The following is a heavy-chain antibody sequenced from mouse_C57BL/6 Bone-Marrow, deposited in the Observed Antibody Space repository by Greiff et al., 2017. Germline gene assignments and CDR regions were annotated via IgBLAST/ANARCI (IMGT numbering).Heavy chain of an antibody. V-gene: IGHV1-74*01. CDR3: ANESETAQAPRAMDY. CDR2: IHPSDSDT. D-gene: IGHD3-2*02. Sequence: QVQLQQPGAELVKPGASVKVSCKASGYTFTSYWMHWVKQRPGQGLEWIGRIHPSDSDTNYNQKFKGKATLTVDKSSSTAYMQLSSLTSEDSAVYYCANESETAQAPRAMDYWGQGTSVTVSS. J-gene: IGHJ4*01. CDR1: GYTFTSYW.